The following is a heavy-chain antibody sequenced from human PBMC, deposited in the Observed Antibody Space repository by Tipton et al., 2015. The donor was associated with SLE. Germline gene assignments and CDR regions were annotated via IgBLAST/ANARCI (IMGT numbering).Heavy chain of an antibody. D-gene: IGHD6-6*01. J-gene: IGHJ2*01. CDR1: GGSFSGYY. CDR2: INRRGST. Sequence: TLSLTCAVYGGSFSGYYWSWIRQPPGKGLEWIGEINRRGSTNYNPSLKSRVTISIDTSKNQFSLKLSSVTAADTAVYYCARVYSSSSEYFDLWGRGTLVTVSS. CDR3: ARVYSSSSEYFDL. V-gene: IGHV4-34*01.